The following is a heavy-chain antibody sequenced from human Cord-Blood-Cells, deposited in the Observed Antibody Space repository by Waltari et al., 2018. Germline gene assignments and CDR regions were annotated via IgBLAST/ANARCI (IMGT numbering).Heavy chain of an antibody. J-gene: IGHJ5*02. D-gene: IGHD4-17*01. V-gene: IGHV3-48*03. Sequence: EVQLVESGGGLVQPGGSLRLSCAASGFTFSSYEMNWVRQAPGKGLEWVSYSSSSGNTIYYADSVKGRFTISRDNAKNSLYLQMNSLRAEDTAVYYCAGAVTTNWFDPWGQGTLVTVSS. CDR2: SSSSGNTI. CDR3: AGAVTTNWFDP. CDR1: GFTFSSYE.